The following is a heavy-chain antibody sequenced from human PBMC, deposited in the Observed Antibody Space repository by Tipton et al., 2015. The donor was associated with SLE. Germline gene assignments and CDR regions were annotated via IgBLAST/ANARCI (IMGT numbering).Heavy chain of an antibody. J-gene: IGHJ6*02. CDR1: GDSLSGQY. CDR2: VFRGGST. CDR3: ARGCSSSTCEPFYFFVMDV. V-gene: IGHV4-34*01. D-gene: IGHD2-2*01. Sequence: GLVKPSETLSLTCSVYGDSLSGQYWSWIRQPPGKGLEWIGEVFRGGSTNYSPALESRVTITVDMSKNQFSLRLISVTAADTAVYYCARGCSSSTCEPFYFFVMDVWGQGTTVTVSS.